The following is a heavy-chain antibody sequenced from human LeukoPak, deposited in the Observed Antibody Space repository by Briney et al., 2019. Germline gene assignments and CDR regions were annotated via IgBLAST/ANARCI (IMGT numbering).Heavy chain of an antibody. CDR1: GYSFTSYW. J-gene: IGHJ3*02. CDR2: IYPGDSDT. CDR3: AGILRYFDWTPSNPGAFDI. D-gene: IGHD3-9*01. Sequence: HGESLKISCKGSGYSFTSYWIGWVRQMPGKGLEWMGIIYPGDSDTRYSPSFQGQVTISADKSISTAYLQWSSLKASDTAMYYCAGILRYFDWTPSNPGAFDIWGQGTMVTVSS. V-gene: IGHV5-51*01.